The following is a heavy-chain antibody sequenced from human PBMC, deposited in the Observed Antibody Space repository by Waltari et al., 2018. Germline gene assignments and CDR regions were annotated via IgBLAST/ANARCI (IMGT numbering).Heavy chain of an antibody. Sequence: EVQLLESGGGLVQPGGSLRLSCAASGFTFSSYAMSWVRPAPGKGLEWVSAISGSGGSTYYADSVKGRFTISRDNSKNTLYLQMNSLRAEDTAVYYCAKDQSLVGATSDYWGQGTLVTVSS. CDR1: GFTFSSYA. V-gene: IGHV3-23*01. D-gene: IGHD1-26*01. CDR3: AKDQSLVGATSDY. CDR2: ISGSGGST. J-gene: IGHJ4*02.